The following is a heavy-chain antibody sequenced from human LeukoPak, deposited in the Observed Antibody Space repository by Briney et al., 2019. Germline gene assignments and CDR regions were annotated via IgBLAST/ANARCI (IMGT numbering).Heavy chain of an antibody. D-gene: IGHD6-13*01. CDR2: INYSGST. CDR3: AREVSYSSSWYAPGENYMDV. Sequence: PSETLSLTCTVSGGSISGSNYYWAWIRQPPGKGLEWIGSINYSGSTSYSPSLKSRLTISVDTSQNQFSLKLSSVTAADTAVYYCAREVSYSSSWYAPGENYMDVWGKGTTVTVSS. J-gene: IGHJ6*03. CDR1: GGSISGSNYY. V-gene: IGHV4-39*07.